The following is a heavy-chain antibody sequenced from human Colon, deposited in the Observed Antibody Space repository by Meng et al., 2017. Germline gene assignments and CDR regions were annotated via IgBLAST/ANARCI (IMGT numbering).Heavy chain of an antibody. CDR3: ARGWGTTRYSYSDY. Sequence: ELVQSRAEVKKPGASVKVSCKASNYTFTAFSITWVRQAPGQGLEWMGWISTYNGNTNYAQKFQGRVTLTTDTSTSTAYMELRSLGSDDTAVYYCARGWGTTRYSYSDYWGQGTLVTVSS. V-gene: IGHV1-18*01. CDR1: NYTFTAFS. CDR2: ISTYNGNT. J-gene: IGHJ4*02. D-gene: IGHD3-16*01.